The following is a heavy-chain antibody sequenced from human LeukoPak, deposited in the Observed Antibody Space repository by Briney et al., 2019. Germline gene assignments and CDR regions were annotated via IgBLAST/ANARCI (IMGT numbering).Heavy chain of an antibody. CDR1: GGSVSSGGYY. CDR3: ASACRINSTIAAADISVKLCYYYGMDV. D-gene: IGHD6-13*01. CDR2: IYYSGST. Sequence: SETLSLTCIVSGGSVSSGGYYWGWIRQPPGKGLEWIGSIYYSGSTYYNPSLKSRVTISVDTSKNQFSLKLSSVTAADTAVYYCASACRINSTIAAADISVKLCYYYGMDVWGQGTTVTVSS. V-gene: IGHV4-39*07. J-gene: IGHJ6*02.